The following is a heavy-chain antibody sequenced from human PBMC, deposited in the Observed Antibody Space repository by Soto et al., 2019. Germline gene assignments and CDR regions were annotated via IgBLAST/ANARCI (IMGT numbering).Heavy chain of an antibody. J-gene: IGHJ4*02. CDR2: IYWDDDK. Sequence: QITLKESGPTLVKPTQTLTLTSTFSGFSLSTSGVGVGWIRQPPGKALEWLALIYWDDDKRYSPSLKSRLTITKDTSKNQVVLTMTNMDPVDTATYYCAHRRRYGDYVDFDYWGQGTLVTVSS. CDR1: GFSLSTSGVG. V-gene: IGHV2-5*02. CDR3: AHRRRYGDYVDFDY. D-gene: IGHD4-17*01.